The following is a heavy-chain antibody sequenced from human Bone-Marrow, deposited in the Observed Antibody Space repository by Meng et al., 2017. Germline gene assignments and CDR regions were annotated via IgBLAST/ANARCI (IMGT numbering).Heavy chain of an antibody. V-gene: IGHV1-2*06. CDR2: IDPKSGDT. CDR3: AKDSITAAAGTGWYFDL. CDR1: GYNFPDYW. D-gene: IGHD6-13*01. Sequence: ASVKVSCKPSGYNFPDYWLHWVRRAPGQGLEWMGRIDPKSGDTHYAQRFQGRVTMTGDTSISTAYMELSGLRSDDTAMYYCAKDSITAAAGTGWYFDLWGRGTLVTVSS. J-gene: IGHJ2*01.